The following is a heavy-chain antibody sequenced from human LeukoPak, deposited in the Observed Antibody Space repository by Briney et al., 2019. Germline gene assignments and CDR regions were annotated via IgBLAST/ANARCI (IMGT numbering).Heavy chain of an antibody. V-gene: IGHV4-59*01. CDR2: IYYSGST. CDR1: GGSISSYY. D-gene: IGHD3-10*01. CDR3: ARGTYHELSSFDY. J-gene: IGHJ4*02. Sequence: SETLSLTCTVSGGSISSYYWGWIRQPPGKGLEWTGYIYYSGSTNYNPSLKSRVTISVDTSKNQFSLKLSSVTAADTAVYYCARGTYHELSSFDYWGQGTLVTVSS.